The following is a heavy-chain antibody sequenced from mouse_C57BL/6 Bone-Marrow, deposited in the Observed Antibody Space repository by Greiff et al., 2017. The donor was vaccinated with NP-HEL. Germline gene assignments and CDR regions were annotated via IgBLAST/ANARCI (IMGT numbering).Heavy chain of an antibody. CDR3: AGLYYGSV. V-gene: IGHV1-82*01. CDR1: GYAFSSSW. D-gene: IGHD1-1*01. J-gene: IGHJ2*01. Sequence: QVQVVESGPELVKPGASVKISCKASGYAFSSSWMNWVKQRPGKGLEWIGRIYPGDGDTNYNGKFKGKATLTADKSSSTAYMQLSSLTSEDSAVYFCAGLYYGSVWGQGTTLTVSS. CDR2: IYPGDGDT.